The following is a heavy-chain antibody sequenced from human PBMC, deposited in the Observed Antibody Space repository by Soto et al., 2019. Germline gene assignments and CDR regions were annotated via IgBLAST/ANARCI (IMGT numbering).Heavy chain of an antibody. D-gene: IGHD5-12*01. V-gene: IGHV4-59*01. Sequence: QGQLQESGPGLVKPSETLSLTCTVSGDSISTYNWGGIRQPPGKGLEWIGCIYYSGVTNYNPSLKSRVTISVDTPKNQLSLKLNSVTAADTAVYYWARVAADIASWLDPWGQGTLVTVSS. CDR2: IYYSGVT. CDR1: GDSISTYN. J-gene: IGHJ5*02. CDR3: ARVAADIASWLDP.